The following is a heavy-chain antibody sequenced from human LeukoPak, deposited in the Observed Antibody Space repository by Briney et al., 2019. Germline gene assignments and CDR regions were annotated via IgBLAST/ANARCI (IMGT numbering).Heavy chain of an antibody. CDR1: GGSFSGYY. D-gene: IGHD3-10*01. Sequence: SETLSLTCAVYGGSFSGYYWSWIRQPPGKGLEWIGEINHSGSTNYNPSLKSRVTISVDTSKNQFSLKLSSVTAADTAVYYCARRGYYYGSGEIDYWGQGTLVTVSS. CDR3: ARRGYYYGSGEIDY. V-gene: IGHV4-34*01. CDR2: INHSGST. J-gene: IGHJ4*02.